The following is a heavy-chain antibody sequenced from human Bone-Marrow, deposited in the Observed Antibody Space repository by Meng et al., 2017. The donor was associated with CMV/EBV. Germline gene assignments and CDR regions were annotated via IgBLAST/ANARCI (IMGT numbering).Heavy chain of an antibody. D-gene: IGHD3-3*01. J-gene: IGHJ6*02. Sequence: GGSLRLSCTVSGGSISSYYWSWIRQPAGKGLEWVANIKQDGSEKYYVDSVKGRFTISRDNAKNSLYLQMNSLRAEDTAVYYCARAAPYYDFWSGLSLGMDVWGQGTTVTVSS. CDR3: ARAAPYYDFWSGLSLGMDV. CDR2: IKQDGSEK. V-gene: IGHV3-7*01. CDR1: GGSISSYY.